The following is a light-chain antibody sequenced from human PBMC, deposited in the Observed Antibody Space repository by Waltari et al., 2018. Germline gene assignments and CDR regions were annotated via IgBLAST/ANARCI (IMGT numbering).Light chain of an antibody. V-gene: IGKV4-1*01. Sequence: DVVMTQSPDSLAVSLGERATINCKSSQSLLYTSNNKNYLAWYQQKPGQPPKRLIYWASIRESGVPDRFSGSGSVTDFTLTISGLQAEDVASYFCLQYLHTPRTFGQGTKVEIK. CDR3: LQYLHTPRT. J-gene: IGKJ1*01. CDR2: WAS. CDR1: QSLLYTSNNKNY.